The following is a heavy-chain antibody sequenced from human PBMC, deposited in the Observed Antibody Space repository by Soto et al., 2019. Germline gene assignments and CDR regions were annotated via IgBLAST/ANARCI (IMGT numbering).Heavy chain of an antibody. CDR3: AALPPRIVVTILPIPS. Sequence: QVQLRQSGPRLARPSGTLSLTCVVSGDSISSTHWWTWVRQTPGTGLEWIGEVYHTGSTKYNPSLKHRVTNSLDTSNNQFSMNLKSLTAADTAVYYCAALPPRIVVTILPIPSWGQGTQVTVSS. J-gene: IGHJ4*02. D-gene: IGHD2-21*01. CDR2: VYHTGST. V-gene: IGHV4-4*02. CDR1: GDSISSTHW.